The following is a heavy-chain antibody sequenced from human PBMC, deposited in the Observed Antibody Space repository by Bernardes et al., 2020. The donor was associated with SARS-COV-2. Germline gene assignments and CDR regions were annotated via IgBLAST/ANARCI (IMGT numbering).Heavy chain of an antibody. CDR1: GFTFRTSG. CDR2: MSSSNSTL. V-gene: IGHV3-48*01. Sequence: GGSLRLSCVASGFTFRTSGMNWVRQAPGLGLAWVSYMSSSNSTLYYADSVKGRFTISRDNAKNSLYLQMNSLRAEDTAVYYCARDLSGDYGDYCDYWGQGTLVTVSS. J-gene: IGHJ4*02. CDR3: ARDLSGDYGDYCDY. D-gene: IGHD4-17*01.